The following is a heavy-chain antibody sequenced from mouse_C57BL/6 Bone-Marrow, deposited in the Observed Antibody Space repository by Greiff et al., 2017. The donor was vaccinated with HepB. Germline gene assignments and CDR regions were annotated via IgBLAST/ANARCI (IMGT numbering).Heavy chain of an antibody. CDR2: IWWDDDK. V-gene: IGHV8-8*01. D-gene: IGHD1-1*01. CDR3: ARIPLTTVVATDWYFDV. J-gene: IGHJ1*03. CDR1: GFSLSTFGMG. Sequence: QVTLKVCGPGILQPSQTLSLTCSFSGFSLSTFGMGVGWIRQPSGKGLEWLAHIWWDDDKYYNPALKSRLTISKDTSKNQVFLKIAHVDTADTATYYCARIPLTTVVATDWYFDVWGTGTTVTVSS.